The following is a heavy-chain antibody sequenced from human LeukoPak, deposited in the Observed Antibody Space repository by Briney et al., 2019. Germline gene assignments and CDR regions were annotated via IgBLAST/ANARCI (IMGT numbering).Heavy chain of an antibody. D-gene: IGHD3-9*01. J-gene: IGHJ3*02. CDR1: GFTFSSYS. V-gene: IGHV3-21*01. CDR3: ARGYDILPGSHGDAFDI. CDR2: ISSSSSYI. Sequence: GGSLRLSCAASGFTFSSYSMNWVRQAPGKGLEWVSSISSSSSYIYYADSVKGRFTISRDNSKNTLYLQMNSLRAEDTAVYYCARGYDILPGSHGDAFDIWGQGTMVTVSS.